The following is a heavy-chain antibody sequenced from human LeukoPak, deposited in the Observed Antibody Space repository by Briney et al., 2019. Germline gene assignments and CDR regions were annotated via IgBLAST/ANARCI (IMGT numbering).Heavy chain of an antibody. CDR2: TSFDGSNK. V-gene: IGHV3-30*03. CDR3: ATERGVGAPNWFDP. J-gene: IGHJ5*02. D-gene: IGHD1-26*01. CDR1: GFTSSGYG. Sequence: PGGSLRLSCAASGFTSSGYGMHWVRQAPGKGLEWVAVTSFDGSNKYYADSVQGRFTISRDNSKNTLYLQMNSLRAEDAAVYYCATERGVGAPNWFDPWGQGTLVTVSS.